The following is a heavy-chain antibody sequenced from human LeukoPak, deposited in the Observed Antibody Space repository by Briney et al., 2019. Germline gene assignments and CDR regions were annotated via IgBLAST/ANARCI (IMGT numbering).Heavy chain of an antibody. CDR1: GYTFTGYY. CDR2: INPNSGGT. CDR3: ASSPGIAVAGNY. V-gene: IGHV1-2*06. Sequence: ASVKVSCKASGYTFTGYYMHWVRQAPGQGLEWMGQINPNSGGTNYAQKFQGRVTMTRDTSISTAYMELSRLRSDDTAVYYCASSPGIAVAGNYWGQGTLVTVSS. J-gene: IGHJ4*02. D-gene: IGHD6-19*01.